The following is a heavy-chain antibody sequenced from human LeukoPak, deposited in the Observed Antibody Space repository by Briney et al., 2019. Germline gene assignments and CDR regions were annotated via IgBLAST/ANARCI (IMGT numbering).Heavy chain of an antibody. J-gene: IGHJ4*02. CDR2: INWNGGST. V-gene: IGHV3-20*01. D-gene: IGHD1-26*01. CDR1: GFTFDDYG. CDR3: ARAISGSYYVGVDY. Sequence: PGGSLRLSCAASGFTFDDYGMSWVRPAPGKGLEWVSGINWNGGSTGYADSVKGRFTISRDNAKNSLYLQLNSLRAEDTALYHCARAISGSYYVGVDYWGQGTLVTVSS.